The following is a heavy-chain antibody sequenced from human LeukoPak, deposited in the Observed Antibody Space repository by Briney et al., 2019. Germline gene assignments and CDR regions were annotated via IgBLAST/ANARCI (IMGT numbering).Heavy chain of an antibody. V-gene: IGHV3-23*01. D-gene: IGHD2/OR15-2a*01. CDR3: ARERRRVDTSLLRSYYFES. CDR1: GFTFRSSA. CDR2: ISGNGQET. Sequence: GGSLRLSCAASGFTFRSSAMSWVRQTPGKGLEWVSSISGNGQETNYADLGKGRFTISRDNSRDTLYLDMDSVRPEDTAVYYCARERRRVDTSLLRSYYFESWGQGTLLPVSS. J-gene: IGHJ4*02.